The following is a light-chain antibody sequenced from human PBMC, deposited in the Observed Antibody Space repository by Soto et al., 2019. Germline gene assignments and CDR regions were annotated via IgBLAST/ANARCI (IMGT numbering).Light chain of an antibody. Sequence: MTQSPSTLPASVGDRVTITCRASQSVSGNLAWYQQKPGQAPRLLIYGASTRATGIPVRFSGSASGTEFTLTISSLQSEDFTVYYCQQYNKWPLTFGQGTKVDIK. J-gene: IGKJ1*01. CDR2: GAS. CDR1: QSVSGN. CDR3: QQYNKWPLT. V-gene: IGKV3-15*01.